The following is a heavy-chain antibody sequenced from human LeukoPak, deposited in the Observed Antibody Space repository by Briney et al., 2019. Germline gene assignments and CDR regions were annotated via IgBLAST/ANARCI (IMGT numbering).Heavy chain of an antibody. CDR2: VSHSGGA. D-gene: IGHD4/OR15-4a*01. Sequence: SETLSLTCSVSGGSISSYYCAWIRQPPGKGLEWIAYVSHSGGATHNPSLKSRVTISLDTSKNQFSLKLRSVTAAYTAVYSCATGAPRGMDVWGQGTTVTVSS. J-gene: IGHJ6*02. V-gene: IGHV4-59*08. CDR3: ATGAPRGMDV. CDR1: GGSISSYY.